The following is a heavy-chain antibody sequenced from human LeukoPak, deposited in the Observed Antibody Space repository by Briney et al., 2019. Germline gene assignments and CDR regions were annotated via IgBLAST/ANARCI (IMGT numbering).Heavy chain of an antibody. CDR2: ISSDGSDK. Sequence: GGSLRLSCAASGFTFSIYAVHWVRQAPGKGLEWVAVISSDGSDKYYADSVKGRFTISRDNSKNTLYLQMHSLRAEDTAVYYCASRWYFDLWGRGTLVTVSS. J-gene: IGHJ2*01. V-gene: IGHV3-30*04. CDR3: ASRWYFDL. CDR1: GFTFSIYA.